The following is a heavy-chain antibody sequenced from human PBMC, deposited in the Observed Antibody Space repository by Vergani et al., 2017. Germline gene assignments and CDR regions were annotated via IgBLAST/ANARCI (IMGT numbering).Heavy chain of an antibody. CDR1: GYTFTGYY. J-gene: IGHJ4*02. V-gene: IGHV1-2*04. CDR3: ARGITMVRGVIKSYFDY. Sequence: QVQLVQSGAEVKKPGASVKVSCKASGYTFTGYYMHWVRQAPGKGLEWMGWINPNSGGTNYAQKFQGWVTMTRDTSISTAYMELSRLRSEDTAVYYCARGITMVRGVIKSYFDYWGQGTLVTVSS. D-gene: IGHD3-10*01. CDR2: INPNSGGT.